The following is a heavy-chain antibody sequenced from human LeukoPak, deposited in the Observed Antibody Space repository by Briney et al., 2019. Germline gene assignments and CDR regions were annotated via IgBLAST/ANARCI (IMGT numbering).Heavy chain of an antibody. V-gene: IGHV4-31*03. D-gene: IGHD2-21*01. J-gene: IGHJ3*02. CDR3: ARVPSVIDAFDI. Sequence: SQTLSLTCTVSGGSISSGGYCWSWIRQHPGKGLEWIAYIYYTGSTYYNPSLKSRLTISVDTSKNHFSLRLSSKTAADTAVYYCARVPSVIDAFDIWGQGTMVTVSS. CDR2: IYYTGST. CDR1: GGSISSGGYC.